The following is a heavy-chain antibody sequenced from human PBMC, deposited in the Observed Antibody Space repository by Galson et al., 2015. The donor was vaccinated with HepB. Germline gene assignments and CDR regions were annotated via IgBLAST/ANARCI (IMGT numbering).Heavy chain of an antibody. CDR2: IIPIFGTT. V-gene: IGHV1-69*13. D-gene: IGHD5-24*01. Sequence: SVKVSCKASGGTFRTYAINWVRQAPGQGLQWMGAIIPIFGTTNYAQHFQGKVTITAVTVTADESTSTTYVELSSLRPEDTAVYYRARRPLRDGYNLDYFDYWGQGTLVTVSS. CDR1: GGTFRTYA. CDR3: ARRPLRDGYNLDYFDY. J-gene: IGHJ4*02.